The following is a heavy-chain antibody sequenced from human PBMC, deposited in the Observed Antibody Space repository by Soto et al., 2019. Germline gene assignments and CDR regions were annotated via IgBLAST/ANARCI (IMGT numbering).Heavy chain of an antibody. CDR1: GGSISSGGYS. J-gene: IGHJ5*02. CDR3: TTVPLP. CDR2: ISHTGRT. D-gene: IGHD4-17*01. Sequence: QLQLQESGSGLVKPSQTLSLTCAVSGGSISSGGYSWSWIRQPPGNGLEWIGYISHTGRTYYNPSLTTPATTSLSRPKALPTFDLSTVTAANTTVCCCTTVPLPLGLRSVIPVSS. V-gene: IGHV4-30-2*01.